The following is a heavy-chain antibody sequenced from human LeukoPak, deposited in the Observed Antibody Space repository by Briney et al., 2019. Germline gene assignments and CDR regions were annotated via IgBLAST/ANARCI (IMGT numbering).Heavy chain of an antibody. D-gene: IGHD2-8*01. CDR2: IYPGDSDT. V-gene: IGHV5-51*01. J-gene: IGHJ6*03. CDR3: ARQGISETNPLSHYYYYYMDV. Sequence: GESLKISCKGSGYSFTSYWIGWVRQMPGKGLEWMGIIYPGDSDTRYSPSFQGQVTISADKSISTAYLQWSSLKASDTAMYYCARQGISETNPLSHYYYYYMDVWGKGTTVTISS. CDR1: GYSFTSYW.